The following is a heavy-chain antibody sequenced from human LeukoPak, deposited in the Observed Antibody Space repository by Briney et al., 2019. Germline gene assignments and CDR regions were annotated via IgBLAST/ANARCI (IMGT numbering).Heavy chain of an antibody. Sequence: GESLRISCKGSGYSLTSYWIGWVRQMPGKGLEWMGIIYPGDSDTRYSPSFQGQVTISADKSISTAYLQWSSLKASDTAMYYCARGSSWYSGWFDPWGQGTLVTVSS. CDR1: GYSLTSYW. D-gene: IGHD6-13*01. CDR2: IYPGDSDT. CDR3: ARGSSWYSGWFDP. J-gene: IGHJ5*02. V-gene: IGHV5-51*01.